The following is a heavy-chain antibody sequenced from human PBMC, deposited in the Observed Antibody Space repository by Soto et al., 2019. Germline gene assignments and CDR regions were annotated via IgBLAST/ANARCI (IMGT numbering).Heavy chain of an antibody. CDR1: GFTFSSYA. J-gene: IGHJ4*02. V-gene: IGHV3-30-3*01. CDR2: ISYDGSNK. Sequence: QTVGSLRLSCAASGFTFSSYAMHWVRQAPGKGLEWVAVISYDGSNKYYADSVKGRFTISRDNSKNTLYLQMNSLRAEDTAVYYCARVRSFTMIVVVPNPPDYWGQGTLVTVSS. CDR3: ARVRSFTMIVVVPNPPDY. D-gene: IGHD3-22*01.